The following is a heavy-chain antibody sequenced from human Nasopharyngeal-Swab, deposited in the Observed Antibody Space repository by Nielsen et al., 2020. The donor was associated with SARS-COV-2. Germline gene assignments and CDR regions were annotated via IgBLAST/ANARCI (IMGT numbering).Heavy chain of an antibody. CDR1: GLTFCKAC. V-gene: IGHV3-15*01. D-gene: IGHD5-18*01. CDR2: IKSRSDGGTT. Sequence: GESLKISCAASGLTFCKACLNWVRPAPGRGLEWVGRIKSRSDGGTTYYAAPVKGRFTISRDDSENTVYLQMNSLQTDDTAVYYCSTGGYTSGLDYWGQGTLVTVSS. J-gene: IGHJ4*02. CDR3: STGGYTSGLDY.